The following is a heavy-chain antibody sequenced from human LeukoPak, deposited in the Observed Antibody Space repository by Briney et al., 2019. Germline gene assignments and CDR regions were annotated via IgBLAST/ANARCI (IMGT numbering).Heavy chain of an antibody. V-gene: IGHV1-46*01. Sequence: ASVKVSCKASGYTFTSYYIHWVRQAPGQGLEWMGIINPSGGSTNYTQKFQGRVTMTGDTSTSTVYMEVSSLRSEDTAVYYCARNYYYDSSGYAARYWGQGTLVTVSS. J-gene: IGHJ4*02. D-gene: IGHD3-22*01. CDR1: GYTFTSYY. CDR3: ARNYYYDSSGYAARY. CDR2: INPSGGST.